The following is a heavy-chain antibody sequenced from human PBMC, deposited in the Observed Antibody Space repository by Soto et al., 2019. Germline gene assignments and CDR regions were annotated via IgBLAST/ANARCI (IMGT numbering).Heavy chain of an antibody. V-gene: IGHV1-3*01. J-gene: IGHJ4*02. D-gene: IGHD5-12*01. CDR2: INAGNGNT. CDR1: GYTFSKYA. Sequence: ASSEVSCKASGYTFSKYAMQCVRQAPGQGPEWMGWINAGNGNTKYSQKFQDRFTITRDTSANTAYMDLRSLTSEDTAIYYCARGIGVATTASYYFASWGQGTQVTVSP. CDR3: ARGIGVATTASYYFAS.